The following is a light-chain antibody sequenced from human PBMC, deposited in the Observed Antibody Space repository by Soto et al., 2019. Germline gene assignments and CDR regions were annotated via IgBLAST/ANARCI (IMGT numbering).Light chain of an antibody. Sequence: QSALTQPRSVSGSPGQSVTTSCTGTSSDVGSSNYVSWYQQHPGKAPKLIISDVSKRPSGVPDRFSGSKSDNTASLTISGLQDEDEADYSSCSHAGSYVVFGGGTK. CDR2: DVS. CDR1: SSDVGSSNY. V-gene: IGLV2-11*01. J-gene: IGLJ2*01. CDR3: CSHAGSYVV.